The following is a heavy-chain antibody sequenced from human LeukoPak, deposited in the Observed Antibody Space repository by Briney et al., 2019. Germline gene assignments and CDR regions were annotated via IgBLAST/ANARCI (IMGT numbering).Heavy chain of an antibody. D-gene: IGHD6-19*01. CDR3: AKDQSSGWPNYFDY. CDR2: ISGSGGST. V-gene: IGHV3-23*01. J-gene: IGHJ4*02. CDR1: GFTFSHYG. Sequence: PGGSLRLSCAASGFTFSHYGMHWVRQAPGKGLQWVSAISGSGGSTYYSDSVKGRFTISRDNSKSTLYLQMNSLRAEDTALYYCAKDQSSGWPNYFDYWGQGTLVTVSS.